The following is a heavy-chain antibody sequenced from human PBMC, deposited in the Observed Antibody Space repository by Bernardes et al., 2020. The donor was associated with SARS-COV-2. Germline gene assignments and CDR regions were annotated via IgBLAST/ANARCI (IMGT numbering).Heavy chain of an antibody. CDR1: GFSFSRYG. CDR3: AKDRSDMDV. CDR2: IGANGFLT. Sequence: VGSLSLSCEASGFSFSRYGTSWVRQAPGKGLEWVSFIGANGFLTYYGDSVKGRFTISKDNAKNTVYLQMNSLRAEDTAVYFCAKDRSDMDVWGQGTTVTVSS. J-gene: IGHJ6*02. V-gene: IGHV3-23*01.